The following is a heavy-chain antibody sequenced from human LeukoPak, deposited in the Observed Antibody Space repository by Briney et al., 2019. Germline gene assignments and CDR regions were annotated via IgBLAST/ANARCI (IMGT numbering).Heavy chain of an antibody. V-gene: IGHV1-18*01. J-gene: IGHJ4*02. CDR1: GYTFTSYG. CDR2: ISAYNGNT. Sequence: GASVKVSCKASGYTFTSYGISWVRQAPGQGLEWMGWISAYNGNTNYAQKLQGRVTMTTDTSTSTAYMELRSLRSDDTAVYYCARRPSYNWNYVGAYDYWGQGTLVTVSS. CDR3: ARRPSYNWNYVGAYDY. D-gene: IGHD1-7*01.